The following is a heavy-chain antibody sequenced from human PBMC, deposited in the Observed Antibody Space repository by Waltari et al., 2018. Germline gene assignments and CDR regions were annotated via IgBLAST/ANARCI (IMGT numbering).Heavy chain of an antibody. CDR2: IDPRDSST. CDR1: GYRFTDAW. CDR3: ARRVVREPFDH. V-gene: IGHV5-10-1*03. D-gene: IGHD3-10*02. Sequence: EVQLVQSGAEVKKPGESLRISCRGSGYRFTDAWFLWVRQLPGKGLEWVARIDPRDSSTVYNSSFQGHVTVSADKSISTAYLQWSSLKASDTAMYFCARRVVREPFDHWGQGTLVTVSS. J-gene: IGHJ4*02.